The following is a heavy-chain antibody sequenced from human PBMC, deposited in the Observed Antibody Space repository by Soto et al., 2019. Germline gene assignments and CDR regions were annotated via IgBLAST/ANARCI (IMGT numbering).Heavy chain of an antibody. D-gene: IGHD3-16*02. CDR2: IKSKTDGGTT. J-gene: IGHJ6*03. V-gene: IGHV3-15*01. CDR1: GFTFSNAW. Sequence: EVQLVESGGGLVKPGGSLRLSCAASGFTFSNAWMSWVRQAPGKWLEWVGRIKSKTDGGTTDYAAPVKGRFTISRDDSKNTLYLQMNSLKTEDTAVYYCTTVPFIKRLYYYYYYMDVWGKGTTVTVSS. CDR3: TTVPFIKRLYYYYYYMDV.